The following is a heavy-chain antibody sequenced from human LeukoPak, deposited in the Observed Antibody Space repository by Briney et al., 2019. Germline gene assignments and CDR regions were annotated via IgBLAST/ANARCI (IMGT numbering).Heavy chain of an antibody. CDR2: ISYDGSNK. V-gene: IGHV3-30-3*01. CDR1: GFTFNSYA. J-gene: IGHJ5*02. D-gene: IGHD3-3*01. CDR3: ARGSITIFGVVTNNWFDP. Sequence: GGSLRLSCAASGFTFNSYAMHWVRQAPGKGLEWVAVISYDGSNKYYADSVKGRFTISRDNSKNTLYLQMNSLRAEDTAVYYCARGSITIFGVVTNNWFDPWGQGTLVTVSS.